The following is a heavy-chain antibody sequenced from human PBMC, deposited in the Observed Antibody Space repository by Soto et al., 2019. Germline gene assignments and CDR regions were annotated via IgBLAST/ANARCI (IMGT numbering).Heavy chain of an antibody. CDR2: IYYSGST. J-gene: IGHJ5*02. Sequence: PSETLSLTCTVSGGSISSYYWSWIRQPPGKGLEWIGYIYYSGSTNYNPSLKGRVTISVDTSKNQFSLKLSSVTAADTAVYYCARAGGKWLRFWFDPWGQGTLVTVSS. CDR3: ARAGGKWLRFWFDP. D-gene: IGHD5-12*01. CDR1: GGSISSYY. V-gene: IGHV4-59*01.